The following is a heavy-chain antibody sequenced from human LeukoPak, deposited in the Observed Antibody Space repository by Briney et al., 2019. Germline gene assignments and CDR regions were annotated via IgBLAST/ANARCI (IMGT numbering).Heavy chain of an antibody. CDR2: ISAYNGNK. J-gene: IGHJ4*02. D-gene: IGHD3-22*01. Sequence: ASVKVSCKASGGTFSSYAISWVQQAPGQGLEWMGWISAYNGNKNYAQKLQGRVTMTTDTSTSTAYMELRSLRSDDTAVYYCARGSSGYYWDYWGQGTLVTVSS. CDR3: ARGSSGYYWDY. V-gene: IGHV1-18*01. CDR1: GGTFSSYA.